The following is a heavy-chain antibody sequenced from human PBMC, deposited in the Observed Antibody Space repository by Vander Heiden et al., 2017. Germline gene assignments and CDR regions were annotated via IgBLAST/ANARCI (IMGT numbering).Heavy chain of an antibody. Sequence: QVQLVESGGGLVKPGGSLRLSCAASGFIFDNYYMSWIRLAPGKGLEWVSYINRDSTTIYDTDSVQGRFTISRDNAKKSLYLQMNSLRAEDTAVYYCFAGYNDIDYWGQGTLVTVSS. CDR3: FAGYNDIDY. CDR2: INRDSTTI. D-gene: IGHD5-12*01. CDR1: GFIFDNYY. J-gene: IGHJ4*02. V-gene: IGHV3-11*01.